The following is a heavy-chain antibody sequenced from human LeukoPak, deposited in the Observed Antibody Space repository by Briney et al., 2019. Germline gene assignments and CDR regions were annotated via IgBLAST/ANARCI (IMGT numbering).Heavy chain of an antibody. D-gene: IGHD2-8*01. CDR1: GFTVGNNY. Sequence: GGSLRLSCAASGFTVGNNYMNWVRQAPGKGLEWGSLIFSHGETSYADSVKGRFTISRDNSKNALYLQMNGLRVEDTAVHYCARDPPAVSINTYAWGQGTLVTVSS. V-gene: IGHV3-66*01. CDR2: IFSHGET. J-gene: IGHJ4*02. CDR3: ARDPPAVSINTYA.